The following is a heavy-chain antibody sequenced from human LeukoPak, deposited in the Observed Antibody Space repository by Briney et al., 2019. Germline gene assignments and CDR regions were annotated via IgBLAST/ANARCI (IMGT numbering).Heavy chain of an antibody. Sequence: PGGSLRLSCAASGFTFSSYVMHWVRQAPGKGLEWVAVIGYDGSNKFYADSVKGRFTISRDNPKSTVSLQMNSLRAEDTAVYYCARDRSQYYYGSSGYGDFDYWGQGTLVTVSS. V-gene: IGHV3-33*01. CDR2: IGYDGSNK. CDR3: ARDRSQYYYGSSGYGDFDY. J-gene: IGHJ4*02. D-gene: IGHD3-22*01. CDR1: GFTFSSYV.